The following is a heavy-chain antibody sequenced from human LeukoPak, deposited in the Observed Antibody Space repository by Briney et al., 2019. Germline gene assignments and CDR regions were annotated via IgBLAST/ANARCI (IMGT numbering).Heavy chain of an antibody. CDR2: IKQDGSEK. D-gene: IGHD2-8*01. CDR3: AKGGRGNGEVY. CDR1: GFTFSSYW. V-gene: IGHV3-7*01. J-gene: IGHJ4*02. Sequence: GGSLRLSCAVSGFTFSSYWMNWVRQAPGKGLEWVANIKQDGSEKNYVDSVKGRFTIPRDNAKSSLFLQMNDLRAEDTAVYYCAKGGRGNGEVYWGQGTLVTVSS.